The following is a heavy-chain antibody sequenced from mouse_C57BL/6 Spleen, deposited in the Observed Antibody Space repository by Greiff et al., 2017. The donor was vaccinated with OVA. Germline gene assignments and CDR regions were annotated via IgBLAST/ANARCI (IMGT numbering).Heavy chain of an antibody. CDR2: IDPETGGT. Sequence: VKLMESGAELVRPGASVTLSCKASGYTFTDYEMHWVKQTPVHGLEWIGAIDPETGGTAYNQKFKGKAILTADKSSSTAYMELRSLTSEDSAVYYGTRWDEYAMDYWGQGTSVTVSS. CDR1: GYTFTDYE. D-gene: IGHD4-1*01. V-gene: IGHV1-15*01. J-gene: IGHJ4*01. CDR3: TRWDEYAMDY.